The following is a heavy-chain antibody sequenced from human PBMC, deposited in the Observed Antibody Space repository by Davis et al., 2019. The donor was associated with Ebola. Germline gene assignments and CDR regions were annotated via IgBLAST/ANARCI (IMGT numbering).Heavy chain of an antibody. Sequence: ASVTVSCKASRYTFTRYYIHWVRQAPGQGLDWMGTINPSGGTTTYAQRFQGRLTVTSDTSTSTVYLELTSLGSEDSAVYYCARTYSFALDYYGMDVWGQGTPVTGSS. D-gene: IGHD5-18*01. CDR1: RYTFTRYY. V-gene: IGHV1-46*01. CDR2: INPSGGTT. J-gene: IGHJ6*02. CDR3: ARTYSFALDYYGMDV.